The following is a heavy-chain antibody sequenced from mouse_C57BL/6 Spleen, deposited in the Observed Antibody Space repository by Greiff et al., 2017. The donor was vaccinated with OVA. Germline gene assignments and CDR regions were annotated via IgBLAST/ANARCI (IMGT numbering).Heavy chain of an antibody. CDR2: IDPSDSYT. Sequence: QVQLQQSGAELVKPGASVKLSCKASGYTFTSYWMQWVKQRPGQGLEWIGEIDPSDSYTNYNQKFKGKATLTVDTSSSTAYMQLSSLTSEDSAVYYCARGYYFDYWGQGTTLTVSS. CDR1: GYTFTSYW. CDR3: ARGYYFDY. J-gene: IGHJ2*01. V-gene: IGHV1-50*01.